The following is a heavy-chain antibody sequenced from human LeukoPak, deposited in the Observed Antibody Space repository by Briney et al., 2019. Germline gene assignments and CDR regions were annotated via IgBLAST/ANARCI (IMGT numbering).Heavy chain of an antibody. CDR3: ARGWAPRGEKSSFAS. V-gene: IGHV4-4*07. Sequence: PSETLTLTCTVSGASINSYSLTWVRQAAGKGLEWIGRIIASGSTKYNPYLRSRLTMSVDTSKNQFSLDMSSVTAADTGVYYCARGWAPRGEKSSFASWGQGTLVTVSS. CDR1: GASINSYS. D-gene: IGHD3-10*01. J-gene: IGHJ4*02. CDR2: IIASGST.